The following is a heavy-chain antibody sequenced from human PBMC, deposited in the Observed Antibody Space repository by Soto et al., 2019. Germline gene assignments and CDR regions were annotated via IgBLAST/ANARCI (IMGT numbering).Heavy chain of an antibody. CDR1: GGSMSSYY. V-gene: IGHV4-59*01. J-gene: IGHJ5*02. Sequence: SETLSLTCTVSGGSMSSYYWSWIRQPPGKGLEWIGYIYYSGSTIYNPSLKSRVTISVDTSKNQFSLKLSSVTAAGTAVYYCARYGSGSSVWFDPWGQGTLVTVSS. CDR3: ARYGSGSSVWFDP. D-gene: IGHD3-10*01. CDR2: IYYSGST.